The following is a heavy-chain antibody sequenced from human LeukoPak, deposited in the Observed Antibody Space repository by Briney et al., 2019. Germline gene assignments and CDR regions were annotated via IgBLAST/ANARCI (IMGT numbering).Heavy chain of an antibody. D-gene: IGHD2-21*01. V-gene: IGHV1-18*01. CDR1: GYTFTSYG. CDR2: ISAYNGNT. CDR3: ARGLLQYYYYYGMDV. J-gene: IGHJ6*02. Sequence: ASVKVSCKASGYTFTSYGISWVRQAPVQGLEWMGWISAYNGNTNYAQKLQGRVTMTTDTSTSTAYMELRSLRSDDTAVYYCARGLLQYYYYYGMDVWGQGTTVTVSS.